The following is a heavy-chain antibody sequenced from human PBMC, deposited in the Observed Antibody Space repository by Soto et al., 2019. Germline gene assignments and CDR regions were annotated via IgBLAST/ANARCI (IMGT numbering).Heavy chain of an antibody. V-gene: IGHV3-66*01. J-gene: IGHJ6*02. CDR2: INNAGTT. CDR1: GFDASVNF. CDR3: VRENYYYGMDV. Sequence: EVQLVESGGTFVQPGGSLKLCCAASGFDASVNFMTWVRQAPGKGLEWVTAINNAGTTFYADSVKGRFSISRDDSKNTLYLQMNSLRVEDTAMYYCVRENYYYGMDVWGQGTAVTVSS.